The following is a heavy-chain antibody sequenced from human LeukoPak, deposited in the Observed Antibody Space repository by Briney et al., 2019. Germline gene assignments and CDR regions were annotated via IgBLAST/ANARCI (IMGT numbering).Heavy chain of an antibody. CDR3: ARDGEMTTPLAFDI. CDR2: IYHSGST. CDR1: GGSISSSNW. V-gene: IGHV4-4*02. J-gene: IGHJ3*02. D-gene: IGHD5-24*01. Sequence: SETLSLTCAVSGGSISSSNWWSWVRQPPGKGLEWIGSIYHSGSTYYNPSLKSRVTISVDTSKNQFSLQLSSVTAADTAVYYCARDGEMTTPLAFDIWGQGTMVTVSS.